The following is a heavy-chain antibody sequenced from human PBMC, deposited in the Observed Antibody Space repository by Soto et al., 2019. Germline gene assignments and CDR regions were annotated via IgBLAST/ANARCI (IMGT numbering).Heavy chain of an antibody. CDR3: AKDHYGSAIYGMYV. CDR2: IAWNSDII. CDR1: GFRVEDYA. V-gene: IGHV3-9*01. J-gene: IGHJ6*01. D-gene: IGHD3-10*01. Sequence: EVQLVESGGGLVQPGRSLRLSCAASGFRVEDYAMHWVRQAPGKGLEWVSGIAWNSDIIGYADSVKGRFTISRDNGKNSVYLQMNSLRPEDTALYYCAKDHYGSAIYGMYVCGQGTTVTVSS.